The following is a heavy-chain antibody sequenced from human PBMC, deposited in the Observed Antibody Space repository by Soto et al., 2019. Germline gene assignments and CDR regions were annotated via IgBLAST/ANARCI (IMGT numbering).Heavy chain of an antibody. V-gene: IGHV5-51*04. D-gene: IGHD2-2*02. Sequence: GESLKISCQGSGHIFANYWIGWVRQMPGRGLEWMGIIYAGDSDTKYSPSFQGQVTISADKPISTAYLQWSSLKASDTAMYHCASLPRGYCTSTTCHTAFDSWGQGTLVTVSS. CDR3: ASLPRGYCTSTTCHTAFDS. J-gene: IGHJ5*01. CDR1: GHIFANYW. CDR2: IYAGDSDT.